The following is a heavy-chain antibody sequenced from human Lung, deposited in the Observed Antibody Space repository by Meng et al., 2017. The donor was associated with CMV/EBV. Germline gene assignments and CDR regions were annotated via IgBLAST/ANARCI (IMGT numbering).Heavy chain of an antibody. CDR2: IRYDGSNK. D-gene: IGHD5-18*01. J-gene: IGHJ6*02. CDR3: AKDGRGYSYGYGMDV. Sequence: GGSLRPSCAASGFTFSSYGMHWVRQAPGKGLEWVAFIRYDGSNKYDADSVKGRFTISRDNSKNTLYLQMNSLRAEDTAVYYCAKDGRGYSYGYGMDVWGQGTTVTVSS. V-gene: IGHV3-30*02. CDR1: GFTFSSYG.